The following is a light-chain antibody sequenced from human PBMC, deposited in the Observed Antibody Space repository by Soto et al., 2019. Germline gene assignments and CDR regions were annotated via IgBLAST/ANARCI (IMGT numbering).Light chain of an antibody. CDR3: QQNFSCPWT. CDR1: QNIRTY. Sequence: DIRLNKSPSSASAYVGDRVTITCRASQNIRTYLNWYQQKTGKVPDLLIYSASGLRSGVPSRFSGSGSRTDCTLSISSLQPEDVETDFCQQNFSCPWTFGQGTKV. J-gene: IGKJ1*01. CDR2: SAS. V-gene: IGKV1-39*01.